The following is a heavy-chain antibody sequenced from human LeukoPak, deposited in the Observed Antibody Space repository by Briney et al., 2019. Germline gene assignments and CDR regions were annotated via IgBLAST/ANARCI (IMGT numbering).Heavy chain of an antibody. D-gene: IGHD4-17*01. Sequence: GGSLRLSCAASGFTFRNYDMHWVRQATGRGPEWVAAIGKAGDTYYPGSVQGRFTISRENAKNSLYLQMSSLRAGDTAVYYCAKEGDHGDYFDFWGQGNLITVSS. CDR1: GFTFRNYD. V-gene: IGHV3-13*04. CDR3: AKEGDHGDYFDF. J-gene: IGHJ4*02. CDR2: IGKAGDT.